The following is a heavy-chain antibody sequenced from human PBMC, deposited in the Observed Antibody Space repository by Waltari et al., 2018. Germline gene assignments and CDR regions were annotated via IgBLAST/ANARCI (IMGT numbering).Heavy chain of an antibody. V-gene: IGHV4-39*07. D-gene: IGHD2-2*01. CDR1: GDSIRISSYY. Sequence: QLHLQESGPGLVKPSETLFLTGTVSGDSIRISSYYWGWIPQPPGKGPHGIGSLYDRGITYYNPSLESRVSMSVDTSKNQLSLMLSAVTAADTAVYYCARDRIPATFRCWFDSWGPGTLVTVSS. J-gene: IGHJ5*01. CDR2: LYDRGIT. CDR3: ARDRIPATFRCWFDS.